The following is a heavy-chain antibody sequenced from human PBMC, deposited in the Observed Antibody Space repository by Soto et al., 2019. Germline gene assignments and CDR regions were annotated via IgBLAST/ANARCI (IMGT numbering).Heavy chain of an antibody. CDR3: VRDLLGSGGHFDY. D-gene: IGHD7-27*01. V-gene: IGHV3-33*01. CDR1: GFIFSSFG. J-gene: IGHJ4*02. Sequence: GGSLRLSCAASGFIFSSFGMHWVRQAPGKGLEWVAHIWYDGSNTYYADSVKGRFTISRDNSRNTVYLQMNNLRAEDTAVYHCVRDLLGSGGHFDYWGQGTPVTVS. CDR2: IWYDGSNT.